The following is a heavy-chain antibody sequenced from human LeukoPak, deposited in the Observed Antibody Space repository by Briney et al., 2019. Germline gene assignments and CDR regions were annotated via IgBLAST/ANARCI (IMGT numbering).Heavy chain of an antibody. CDR3: ARGHTAVTRHFDF. CDR1: GFTFTTYS. D-gene: IGHD4-17*01. CDR2: ISSGSSAI. V-gene: IGHV3-21*01. J-gene: IGHJ4*02. Sequence: GGSLRLSCEASGFTFTTYSMTWVRQAPGEGLEWVSIISSGSSAIFSADALKGRFTISRDDAKNLLYLDMNSLRAEDTAVYYCARGHTAVTRHFDFWGQGTLVTVSS.